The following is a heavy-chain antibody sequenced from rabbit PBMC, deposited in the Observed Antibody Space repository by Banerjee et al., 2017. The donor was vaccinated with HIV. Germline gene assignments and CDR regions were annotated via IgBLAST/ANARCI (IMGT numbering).Heavy chain of an antibody. V-gene: IGHV1S40*01. CDR3: ASGYSDVYFNL. Sequence: QSLEESGGDLVKPGASLTLTCTASGFSFSSKYVMCWVRQAPGKGPEWIACIDAGSTGNTYYVSWAKGRFTISKTSSTTVTLQMTSLTAADTATYFCASGYSDVYFNLWGPGTLVTVS. CDR2: IDAGSTGNT. D-gene: IGHD1-1*01. CDR1: GFSFSSKYV. J-gene: IGHJ4*01.